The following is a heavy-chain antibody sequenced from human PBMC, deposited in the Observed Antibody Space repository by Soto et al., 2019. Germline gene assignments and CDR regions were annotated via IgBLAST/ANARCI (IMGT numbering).Heavy chain of an antibody. J-gene: IGHJ4*02. D-gene: IGHD5-18*01. Sequence: GASVKVSCKASGYTFTSYGISWVRQAPGQGLEWMGWISAYNGNTNYAQKLQGRVTMTTGTSTSTAYMELRSLRSDDTAVYYCARDLLTWIQLWLPSDYWGQGTLVTVSS. CDR2: ISAYNGNT. CDR3: ARDLLTWIQLWLPSDY. CDR1: GYTFTSYG. V-gene: IGHV1-18*01.